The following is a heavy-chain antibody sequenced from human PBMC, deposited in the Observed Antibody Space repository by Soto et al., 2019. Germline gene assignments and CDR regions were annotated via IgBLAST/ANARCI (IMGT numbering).Heavy chain of an antibody. V-gene: IGHV3-72*01. CDR3: VRDLEGSDAYDL. CDR1: GFIFSDHY. CDR2: VRNKANRYTT. J-gene: IGHJ3*01. Sequence: EVELEESGGDLVQPGGSLRLSCAASGFIFSDHYMDWVRQAPGKVLEWVGRVRNKANRYTTDYATSVAGRFTISRDDSKNLLHIQMNRLKREDTAVYRCVRDLEGSDAYDLWGRGKVVTVSS.